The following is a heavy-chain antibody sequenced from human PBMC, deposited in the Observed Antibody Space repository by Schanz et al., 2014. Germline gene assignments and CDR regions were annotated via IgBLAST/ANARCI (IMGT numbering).Heavy chain of an antibody. CDR3: AGAVATIRADSFDI. V-gene: IGHV1-3*01. J-gene: IGHJ3*02. CDR2: INAGTGNT. CDR1: GYSFTPFP. Sequence: QVQLVQSWAEVKGPGASVKVSCKASGYSFTPFPIHWVRQAPGQRLEWMGWINAGTGNTEYSQKFQGRVTITRDTLASTAYMEVSSLRSEDTAVYYCAGAVATIRADSFDIWGQGTMVAVSS. D-gene: IGHD5-12*01.